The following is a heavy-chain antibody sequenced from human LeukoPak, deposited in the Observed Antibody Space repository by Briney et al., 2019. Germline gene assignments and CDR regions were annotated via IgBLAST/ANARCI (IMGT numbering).Heavy chain of an antibody. CDR1: GGSISSCY. V-gene: IGHV3-53*01. D-gene: IGHD3-10*01. CDR3: ARAKGSRG. CDR2: IYSGGST. J-gene: IGHJ4*02. Sequence: ETLSLTCTVSGGSISSCYWSWVRQAPGKGLEWVSVIYSGGSTYCADSVKGRFTISRDNSKNTLYLQMNSPRAEDTAVYYCARAKGSRGWGQGTLVTVSS.